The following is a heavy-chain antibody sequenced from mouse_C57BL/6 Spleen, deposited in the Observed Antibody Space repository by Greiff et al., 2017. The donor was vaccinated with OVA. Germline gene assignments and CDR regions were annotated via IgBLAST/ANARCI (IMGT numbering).Heavy chain of an antibody. CDR2: INPNNGGT. D-gene: IGHD3-2*02. J-gene: IGHJ3*01. CDR3: ARDSSGTGWFAY. Sequence: EVKLQQSGPELVKPGASVKISCKASGYTFTDYYMNWVKQSHGKSLEWIGDINPNNGGTSYNQKFKGKATLTVDKSSSTAYMELRSLTSEDSAVYYCARDSSGTGWFAYWGQGTLVTVSA. CDR1: GYTFTDYY. V-gene: IGHV1-26*01.